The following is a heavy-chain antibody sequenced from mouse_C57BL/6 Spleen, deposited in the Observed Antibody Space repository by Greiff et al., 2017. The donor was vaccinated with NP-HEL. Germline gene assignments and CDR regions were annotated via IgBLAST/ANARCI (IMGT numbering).Heavy chain of an antibody. CDR3: ARSYYGYDYYYAMDY. CDR1: GYTFTNYW. D-gene: IGHD2-2*01. CDR2: IYPGGGYT. V-gene: IGHV1-63*01. J-gene: IGHJ4*01. Sequence: QVHVKQSGAELVRPGTSVKMSCKASGYTFTNYWIGWAKQRPGHGLEWIGDIYPGGGYTNYNEKFKGKATLTADKSSSTAYMQFSSLTSEDSAIYYCARSYYGYDYYYAMDYWGQGTSVTVSS.